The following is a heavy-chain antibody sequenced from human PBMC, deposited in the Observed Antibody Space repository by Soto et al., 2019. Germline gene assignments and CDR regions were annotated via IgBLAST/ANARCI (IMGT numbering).Heavy chain of an antibody. CDR2: IYHSGTT. J-gene: IGHJ5*02. D-gene: IGHD2-15*01. V-gene: IGHV4-30-2*01. CDR3: ARGYCSGGSCYSYSWFDP. CDR1: GGSISSGGYS. Sequence: QLQLQESGSGLVKPSQTLSLTCAVSGGSISSGGYSWSWIRQQPGKGLDWIGYIYHSGTTFYNPSLKSRVTISVDRSKNQFSLKLRSVTAADTAVYYCARGYCSGGSCYSYSWFDPWGQGTLVTVSS.